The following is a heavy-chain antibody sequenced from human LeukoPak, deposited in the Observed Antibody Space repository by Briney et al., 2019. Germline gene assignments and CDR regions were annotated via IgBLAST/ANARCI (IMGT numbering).Heavy chain of an antibody. V-gene: IGHV3-64*01. D-gene: IGHD2-21*02. CDR3: AREYPYCGGDCYSWFDP. Sequence: GGSLRLSCAASGFTFSSYAMHWVRQATGKGLEYVSAISSNGGSTYYAHSVKGRFTISRDNSKNTLYLQMGSLRAEDMAVYYCAREYPYCGGDCYSWFDPWGQGTLVTVSS. CDR1: GFTFSSYA. J-gene: IGHJ5*02. CDR2: ISSNGGST.